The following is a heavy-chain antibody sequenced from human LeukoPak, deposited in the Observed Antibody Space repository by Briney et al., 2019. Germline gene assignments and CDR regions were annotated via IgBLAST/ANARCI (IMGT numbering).Heavy chain of an antibody. CDR3: ARAVRVAAAGSGVDY. CDR2: INSDGSST. Sequence: GGSLRLSCAASGFTFSSYWMHWVRQAPGKGLVWVSRINSDGSSTSYADSVKGRFTISRDNSKNTLYLQMNSLRAEDTAVYYCARAVRVAAAGSGVDYWGQGTLVTVSS. D-gene: IGHD6-13*01. J-gene: IGHJ4*02. V-gene: IGHV3-74*01. CDR1: GFTFSSYW.